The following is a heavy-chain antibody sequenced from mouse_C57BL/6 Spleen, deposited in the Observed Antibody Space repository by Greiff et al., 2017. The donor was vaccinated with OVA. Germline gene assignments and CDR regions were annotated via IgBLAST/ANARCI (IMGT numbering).Heavy chain of an antibody. CDR3: SGGYYGRPFAY. V-gene: IGHV14-2*01. Sequence: EVQLQQSGAELVKPGASVKLSCTASGFTIKDSYMHWVKQRPEQGLEWIGRIDPEDGETKSAPKFQGKATITADTSSNTAYLQLSSLSAADTAVNFRSGGYYGRPFAYWGQGTLVTVSA. CDR2: IDPEDGET. J-gene: IGHJ3*01. D-gene: IGHD1-1*01. CDR1: GFTIKDSY.